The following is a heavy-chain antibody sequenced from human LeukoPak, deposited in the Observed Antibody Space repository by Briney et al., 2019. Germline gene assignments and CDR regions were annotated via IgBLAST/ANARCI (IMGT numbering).Heavy chain of an antibody. Sequence: PSHTLALTCSVSGGSITNTCYHWGWIPQPPGKGLERIGAIYYNGSPHFNPSLQSRVTMGVDTAENQFFLKLTSVSAADTAVYYCASQYYDILTGYPYYFVYWGEGTLVTVFS. D-gene: IGHD3-9*01. V-gene: IGHV4-39*01. CDR1: GGSITNTCYH. CDR2: IYYNGSP. J-gene: IGHJ4*02. CDR3: ASQYYDILTGYPYYFVY.